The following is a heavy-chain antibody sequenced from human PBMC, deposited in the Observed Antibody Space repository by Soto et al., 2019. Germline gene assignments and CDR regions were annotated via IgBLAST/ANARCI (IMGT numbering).Heavy chain of an antibody. V-gene: IGHV3-23*01. Sequence: EVQLLDSGGGLVQPGGSLRLSCVASGFTFNNYGVSWVRQAPGKGLEWVSSISDSGDTTYYADSVKGRFTISRDNSKNTMYLQMNSLRVEDTALYYGASKGAGYCSGGSCYYMGVWGKGTTVAVSS. J-gene: IGHJ6*03. D-gene: IGHD2-15*01. CDR1: GFTFNNYG. CDR2: ISDSGDTT. CDR3: ASKGAGYCSGGSCYYMGV.